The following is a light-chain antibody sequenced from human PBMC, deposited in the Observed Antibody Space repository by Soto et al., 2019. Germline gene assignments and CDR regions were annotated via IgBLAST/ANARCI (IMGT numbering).Light chain of an antibody. CDR2: DVS. CDR1: SSDVGGYNY. J-gene: IGLJ1*01. V-gene: IGLV2-14*01. Sequence: QSVLTQPASVSGSPGQSITISCTGTSSDVGGYNYVSWYQQHPGKAPKLMIYDVSNRPSGISNRFSGSKSGNTASLTISGLQAEDEADYYCSSSTSSSTPFYVFGTGTKV. CDR3: SSSTSSSTPFYV.